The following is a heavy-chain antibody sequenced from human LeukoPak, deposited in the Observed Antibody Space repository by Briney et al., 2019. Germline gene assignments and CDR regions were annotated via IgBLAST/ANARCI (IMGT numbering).Heavy chain of an antibody. J-gene: IGHJ4*02. CDR2: IYYSGST. CDR3: ARESRLESDY. V-gene: IGHV4-59*12. D-gene: IGHD1-1*01. Sequence: SETLSLTCTVSGGSISNYYWSWIRQPPGKGLEWIGYIYYSGSTNYNPSLKSRVTISVDTSKNQFSLKLSSVTAADTAVYYCARESRLESDYWGQGTLVTVSS. CDR1: GGSISNYY.